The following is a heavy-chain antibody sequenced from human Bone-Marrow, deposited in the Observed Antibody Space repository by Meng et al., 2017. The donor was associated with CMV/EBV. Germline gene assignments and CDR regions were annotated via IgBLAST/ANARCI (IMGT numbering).Heavy chain of an antibody. CDR1: GGSISSSSYY. J-gene: IGHJ4*02. CDR2: IYYSGST. D-gene: IGHD3-3*01. Sequence: SETLSLTCTVSGGSISSSSYYWGWIRQPPGKGLEWIGYIYYSGSTNYNPSLKSRVTISVDTSKNQFSLKLSSVTAADTAVYYCAKHTSYYAFSSGYSLGTSFYFDYWGQGTLVTVSS. CDR3: AKHTSYYAFSSGYSLGTSFYFDY. V-gene: IGHV4-61*05.